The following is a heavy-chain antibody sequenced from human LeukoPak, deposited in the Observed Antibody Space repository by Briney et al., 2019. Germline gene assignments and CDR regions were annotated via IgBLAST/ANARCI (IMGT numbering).Heavy chain of an antibody. D-gene: IGHD4-11*01. CDR3: ATYSNPDYYYYGMDV. Sequence: ASVKVSCKASGYTFTSYGISWVRQAPGQGLEWMGWISAYNGNTNYAQKLQGRVTMTTDTPTSTAYMELRSLRSDDTAVYYCATYSNPDYYYYGMDVWGQGTTVTVSS. CDR2: ISAYNGNT. CDR1: GYTFTSYG. V-gene: IGHV1-18*01. J-gene: IGHJ6*02.